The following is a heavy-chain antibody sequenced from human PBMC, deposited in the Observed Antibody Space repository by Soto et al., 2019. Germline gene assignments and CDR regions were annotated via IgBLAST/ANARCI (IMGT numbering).Heavy chain of an antibody. CDR2: VHYSGST. V-gene: IGHV4-39*01. Sequence: QLQLQESGPGLVKPSETPSLTCTVSGGFISGSGYYWGWIRQPPGKGLEWVGSVHYSGSTYYNPSLKSRVTISVDTSKNQFSLKLSSVTAADTAVYYRARSSAQAYAIWGQGTMVTVSS. CDR1: GGFISGSGYY. CDR3: ARSSAQAYAI. D-gene: IGHD2-2*01. J-gene: IGHJ3*02.